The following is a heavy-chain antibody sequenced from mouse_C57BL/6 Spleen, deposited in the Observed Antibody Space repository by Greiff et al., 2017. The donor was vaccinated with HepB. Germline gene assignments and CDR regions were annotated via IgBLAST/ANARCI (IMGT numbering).Heavy chain of an antibody. D-gene: IGHD2-1*01. CDR1: GYTFTSYW. V-gene: IGHV1-52*01. J-gene: IGHJ4*01. CDR2: IDPSDSET. CDR3: ARRGVYYGNYDAMDY. Sequence: QVQLQQPGAELVRPGSSVKLSCKASGYTFTSYWMHWVKQRPIQGLEWIGNIDPSDSETHYTQKFKDKATLTVDKSSSTAYMQLSSLTSEDSAVYYCARRGVYYGNYDAMDYWGQGTSVTVSS.